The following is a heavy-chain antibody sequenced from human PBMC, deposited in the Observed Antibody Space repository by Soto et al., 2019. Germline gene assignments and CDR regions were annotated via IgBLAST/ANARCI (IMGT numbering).Heavy chain of an antibody. CDR2: ISGSGGST. CDR3: AKDPDEIQLWLGVFDY. D-gene: IGHD5-18*01. CDR1: GFTFSSYA. Sequence: GGSLRLSCAASGFTFSSYAMSWVRQAPGKGLEWVSAISGSGGSTYYADSVKGRFTISRDNSKNTLYLQMNSLRAEDTAVYYCAKDPDEIQLWLGVFDYWGQGTLVTVSS. V-gene: IGHV3-23*01. J-gene: IGHJ4*02.